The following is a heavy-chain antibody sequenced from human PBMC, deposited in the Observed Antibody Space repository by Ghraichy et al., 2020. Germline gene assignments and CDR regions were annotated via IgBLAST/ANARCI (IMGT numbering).Heavy chain of an antibody. CDR1: AFTFSRYT. Sequence: GGSLRLSCAASAFTFSRYTMHWVRQAPGKGLEWVSSISSTGSSIKHADSVKGRFTISRDNAKNSLSLQLNSLRAEDTAEYFCVREIYSTTLFDGLDLWGQGTIVTVSS. V-gene: IGHV3-21*01. CDR3: VREIYSTTLFDGLDL. CDR2: ISSTGSSI. J-gene: IGHJ3*01. D-gene: IGHD2-2*01.